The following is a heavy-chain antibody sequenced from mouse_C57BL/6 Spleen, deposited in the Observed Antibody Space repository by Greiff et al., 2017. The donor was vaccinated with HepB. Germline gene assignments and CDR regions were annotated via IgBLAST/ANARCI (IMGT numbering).Heavy chain of an antibody. CDR3: ARGGGYDGYYGWYFDV. CDR1: GYTFTSYG. J-gene: IGHJ1*03. Sequence: QVQLQQSGAELARPGASVKLSCKASGYTFTSYGISWVKQRTGQGLEWIGEIYPRSGNTYYNEKFKGKATLTADKSSSTAYMELRSLTSEDSAVYFCARGGGYDGYYGWYFDVWGTGTTVTVSS. CDR2: IYPRSGNT. D-gene: IGHD2-3*01. V-gene: IGHV1-81*01.